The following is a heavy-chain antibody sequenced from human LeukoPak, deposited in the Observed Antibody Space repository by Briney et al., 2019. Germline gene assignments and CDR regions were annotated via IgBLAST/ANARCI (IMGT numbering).Heavy chain of an antibody. J-gene: IGHJ5*02. Sequence: SETLSLTCAVYGGSFSGYYWSWIRQPPGKGLEWIGEINHSGSTNYNPSLKSRVTISVDTSKNQFSLKLSSVTAADTAVYYCARVACSSTSCFDPWGQGTLVTVSS. D-gene: IGHD2-2*01. CDR2: INHSGST. CDR3: ARVACSSTSCFDP. V-gene: IGHV4-34*01. CDR1: GGSFSGYY.